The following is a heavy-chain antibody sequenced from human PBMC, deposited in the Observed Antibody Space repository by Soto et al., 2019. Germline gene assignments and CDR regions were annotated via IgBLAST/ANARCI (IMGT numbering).Heavy chain of an antibody. Sequence: PSDTLSLTCTVSGGSISSSSYYWGWIRQPPGKGLEWIGSIYYSGSTYYNPSLKSRVTISVDTSKNQFSLKLSSVTAADTAVYNCARRVTIFGVVIMTHFDYWGQGTLVTVSS. CDR1: GGSISSSSYY. CDR2: IYYSGST. V-gene: IGHV4-39*01. D-gene: IGHD3-3*01. CDR3: ARRVTIFGVVIMTHFDY. J-gene: IGHJ4*02.